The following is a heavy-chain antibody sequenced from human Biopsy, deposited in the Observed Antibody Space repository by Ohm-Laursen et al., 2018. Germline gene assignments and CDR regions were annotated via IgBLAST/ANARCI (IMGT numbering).Heavy chain of an antibody. Sequence: SVKVSCKASGYSFTSYYMHWVRQAPGQGLEWMGMINPSGSTTSYPQIFQGRVIMTRDTSKSTVYMELSSLRSADTAVYFCARNTGWYGDLYYFDYWGQGTLVTVSS. J-gene: IGHJ4*02. V-gene: IGHV1-46*01. CDR1: GYSFTSYY. D-gene: IGHD6-19*01. CDR2: INPSGSTT. CDR3: ARNTGWYGDLYYFDY.